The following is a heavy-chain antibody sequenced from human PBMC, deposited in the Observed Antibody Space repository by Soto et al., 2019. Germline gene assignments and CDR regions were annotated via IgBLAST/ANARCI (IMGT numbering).Heavy chain of an antibody. V-gene: IGHV3-53*04. CDR1: GFTVSSNF. Sequence: EVQLVESGGGLVQPGGSLRLSCAASGFTVSSNFMSWVRQAPGKGLEWVSVIYSGGTTYYADSVKGRFTISRHNSKNRLYLQMNSLRAEDTAVYYCARGAGYSSGWYGYWGQGTLVTVSS. CDR3: ARGAGYSSGWYGY. D-gene: IGHD6-19*01. J-gene: IGHJ4*02. CDR2: IYSGGTT.